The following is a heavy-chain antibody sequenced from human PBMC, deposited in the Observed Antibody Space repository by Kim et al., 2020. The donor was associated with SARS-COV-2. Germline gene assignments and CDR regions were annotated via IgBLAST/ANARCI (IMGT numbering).Heavy chain of an antibody. CDR2: INPSGGST. J-gene: IGHJ6*02. V-gene: IGHV1-46*01. D-gene: IGHD3-9*01. Sequence: ASVKVSCKASGYTFTSYYMHWVRQAPGQGLEWMGIINPSGGSTSYAQKFQGRVTMTRDTSTSTVYMELSSLRSEDTAVYYCARDRGSVLRYFDWLLYGGMDVWGQGTTVTVSS. CDR3: ARDRGSVLRYFDWLLYGGMDV. CDR1: GYTFTSYY.